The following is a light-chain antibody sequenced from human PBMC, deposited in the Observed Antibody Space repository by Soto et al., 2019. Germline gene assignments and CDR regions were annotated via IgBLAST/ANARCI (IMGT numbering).Light chain of an antibody. CDR2: DAF. Sequence: DIQMIQSPSSLSASIGDRVTITCQASHDIDNFLNWYQQKPGKAPKLLIYDAFNLETGVPSRFSGRGSGTDFTLTISSLQPEDIATYYCQHYDFLLRRTFGQGTKVEIK. CDR1: HDIDNF. J-gene: IGKJ1*01. CDR3: QHYDFLLRRT. V-gene: IGKV1-33*01.